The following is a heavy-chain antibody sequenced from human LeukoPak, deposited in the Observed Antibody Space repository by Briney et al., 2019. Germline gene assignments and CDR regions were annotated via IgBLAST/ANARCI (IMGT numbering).Heavy chain of an antibody. Sequence: GGSLRLSCAASGFTFNYAWMSWVRQVPGKGLEWVGQTVSEIDGGTTDYAAPVKGRFTISRDDSKSALYLQMNSLKIEDTAVYYCTTDEDWNYARKDVWGQGATVIVSS. D-gene: IGHD1-7*01. CDR1: GFTFNYAW. V-gene: IGHV3-15*04. CDR3: TTDEDWNYARKDV. CDR2: TVSEIDGGTT. J-gene: IGHJ6*02.